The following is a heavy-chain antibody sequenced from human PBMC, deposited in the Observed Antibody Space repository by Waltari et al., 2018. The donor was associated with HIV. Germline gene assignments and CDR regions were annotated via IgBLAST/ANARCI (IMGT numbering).Heavy chain of an antibody. J-gene: IGHJ5*02. CDR3: ARIKYSSGWIDP. Sequence: QVTLRESGPALVKPTQTLTLTCTLSGLSVSTSGMCVSWIRQPPGKALEWLALIDWDDDKYYNTSLQTRLTISKDTSKNQVVLTMTNMDPVDTATYYCARIKYSSGWIDPWGQGTLVTVSS. V-gene: IGHV2-70*13. CDR2: IDWDDDK. CDR1: GLSVSTSGMC. D-gene: IGHD6-19*01.